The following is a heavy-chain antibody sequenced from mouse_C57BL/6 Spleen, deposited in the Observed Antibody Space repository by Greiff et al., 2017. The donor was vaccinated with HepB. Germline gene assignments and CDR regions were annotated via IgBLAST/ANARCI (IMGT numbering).Heavy chain of an antibody. V-gene: IGHV1-47*01. CDR1: GYTFTTYP. CDR3: ARGGYYDYDNYYAMDY. D-gene: IGHD2-4*01. CDR2: FHPYNDDT. Sequence: VQLQQSGAELVKPGASVKMSCKASGYTFTTYPIEWMKQNHGKSLEWIGNFHPYNDDTTYNEKFKGKATLTVEKSSSTVYLELSRLTSDDSAVYYCARGGYYDYDNYYAMDYWGQGTSVTVSS. J-gene: IGHJ4*01.